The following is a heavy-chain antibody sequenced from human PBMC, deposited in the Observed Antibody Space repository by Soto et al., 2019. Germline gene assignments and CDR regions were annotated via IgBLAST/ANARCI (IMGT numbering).Heavy chain of an antibody. J-gene: IGHJ6*02. Sequence: ASVKVSCKASGYTFTRYGISWVRQAPGQGLEWMGLISGYNGDTKYAQKFQGRVTMTVDTSTTTAYMELRSLTSDDRAVYYCAKNGQPPYYYYGMDVWGQGTTVTVSS. D-gene: IGHD2-8*01. CDR2: ISGYNGDT. V-gene: IGHV1-18*01. CDR3: AKNGQPPYYYYGMDV. CDR1: GYTFTRYG.